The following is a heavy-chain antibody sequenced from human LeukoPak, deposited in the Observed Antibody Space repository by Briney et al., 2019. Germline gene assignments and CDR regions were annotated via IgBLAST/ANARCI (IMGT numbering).Heavy chain of an antibody. CDR3: ARGGGGGYTTYYYYYYMDV. CDR1: GGSISSSSYY. CDR2: IYYSGGT. V-gene: IGHV4-39*01. D-gene: IGHD1-26*01. Sequence: SETLSLTCTVSGGSISSSSYYWGWIRQPPGKGLEWIGSIYYSGGTYYNPSLKSRVTISVDTSKNQFSLKLSSVTAADTAVYYCARGGGGGYTTYYYYYYMDVWGKGTTVTVSS. J-gene: IGHJ6*03.